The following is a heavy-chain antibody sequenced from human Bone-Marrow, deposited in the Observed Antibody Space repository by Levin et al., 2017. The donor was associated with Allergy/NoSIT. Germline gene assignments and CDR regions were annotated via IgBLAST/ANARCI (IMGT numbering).Heavy chain of an antibody. J-gene: IGHJ2*01. CDR2: IYSTGRT. CDR3: ARAAGVAVRGLCEGWYCDL. CDR1: GGSITNNY. D-gene: IGHD6-19*01. Sequence: PSETLSLTCTVSGGSITNNYWSWIRQPPGRGLEYIGYIYSTGRTNYNPSLKSRVTISVDTSKNPFSLKLNSVTAADTAVYYCARAAGVAVRGLCEGWYCDLWGRGTLVTVSS. V-gene: IGHV4-59*01.